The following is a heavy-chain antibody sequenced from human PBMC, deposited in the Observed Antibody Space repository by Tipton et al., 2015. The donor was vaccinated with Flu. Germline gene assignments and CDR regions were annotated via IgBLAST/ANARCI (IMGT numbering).Heavy chain of an antibody. J-gene: IGHJ6*02. CDR2: MNPNSGNT. CDR3: ARGRSSGWYVEYYYSYGMDV. Sequence: QVQLVQSGAEVKKPGASVKVSCKASGYTFTSYDINWVRQATGQGLEWMGWMNPNSGNTGYAQKFQGRVTMTRNTSISTAYMELSGLRSEDTAVYYCARGRSSGWYVEYYYSYGMDVWGQGTTVTVSS. V-gene: IGHV1-8*01. D-gene: IGHD6-19*01. CDR1: GYTFTSYD.